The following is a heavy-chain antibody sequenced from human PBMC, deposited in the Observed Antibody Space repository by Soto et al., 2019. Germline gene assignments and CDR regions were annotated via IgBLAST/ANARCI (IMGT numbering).Heavy chain of an antibody. CDR2: VYYSGST. V-gene: IGHV4-30-4*01. D-gene: IGHD3-22*01. CDR3: ARMSYYYDKWYFDL. CDR1: GDSINNNDYY. J-gene: IGHJ2*01. Sequence: QLHESGPGVVKPSETLSLTCTVSGDSINNNDYYWNWIRQTPGKGLEWIGYVYYSGSTYYIPSLHSRLSISVDTSKNQFSLKLSSVTAADTAIYYCARMSYYYDKWYFDLWGRGTLVTVSS.